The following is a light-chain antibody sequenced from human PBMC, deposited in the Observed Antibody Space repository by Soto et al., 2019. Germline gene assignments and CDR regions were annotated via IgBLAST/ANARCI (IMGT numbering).Light chain of an antibody. Sequence: QSVLTQPRSVSGSPGQSVTISCTGTSSDVGGYNYVSWYQQHPGKAPKLMIYGVSKRPSGVPDRFSGSKSGNTASLTISGLQAEDEADYYCCSYAGSYTPVVFGGGTKVTVL. J-gene: IGLJ2*01. CDR3: CSYAGSYTPVV. CDR1: SSDVGGYNY. V-gene: IGLV2-11*01. CDR2: GVS.